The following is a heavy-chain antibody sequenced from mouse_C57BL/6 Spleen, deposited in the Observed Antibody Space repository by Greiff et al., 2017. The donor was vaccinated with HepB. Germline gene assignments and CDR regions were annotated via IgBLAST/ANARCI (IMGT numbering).Heavy chain of an antibody. Sequence: VQLQQSGPGLVKPSQSLSLTCSVTGYSITSGYYWNWIRQFPGNKLEWMGYISYDGSNNYNPSLKNRISITRDTSKNQFFLKLNSVTTEDTATYYCARDGATPWDYWGQGTTLTVSS. CDR3: ARDGATPWDY. D-gene: IGHD3-1*01. CDR2: ISYDGSN. J-gene: IGHJ2*01. CDR1: GYSITSGYY. V-gene: IGHV3-6*01.